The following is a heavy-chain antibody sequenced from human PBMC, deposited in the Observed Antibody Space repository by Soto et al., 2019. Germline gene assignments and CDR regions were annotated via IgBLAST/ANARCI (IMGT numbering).Heavy chain of an antibody. CDR2: ILHDGNNK. D-gene: IGHD3-10*01. CDR1: GFTFSNYI. V-gene: IGHV3-30-3*01. J-gene: IGHJ4*02. Sequence: QVQLVESGGGVVQPGRSLRLXCAASGFTFSNYIMHWVRQAPGKGLEWVAIILHDGNNKYYADSVKGRFTISRDNSKNTLYLQMNSMRTEDTAIYYCARDDEGGSYCDLGYWGQGTLVTVSS. CDR3: ARDDEGGSYCDLGY.